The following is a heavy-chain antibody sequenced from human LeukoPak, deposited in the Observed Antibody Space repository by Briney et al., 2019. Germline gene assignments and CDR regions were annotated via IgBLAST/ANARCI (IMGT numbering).Heavy chain of an antibody. CDR2: IYRGGST. Sequence: PGGSLRLSCAASGFTVSSNYMSWVRQAPGEGLGWVSVIYRGGSTYYADSVKGRFTISRDNSKNTLYLQMNSLRAEDTAVYYCAKDLLPVAANWWGQGTLVTVSS. D-gene: IGHD6-19*01. J-gene: IGHJ4*02. V-gene: IGHV3-53*01. CDR1: GFTVSSNY. CDR3: AKDLLPVAANW.